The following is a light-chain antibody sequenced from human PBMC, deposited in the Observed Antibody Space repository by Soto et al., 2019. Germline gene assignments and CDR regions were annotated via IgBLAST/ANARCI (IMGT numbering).Light chain of an antibody. Sequence: EIVLTQSPGTLSLSPGERATLSCRASQSVSSNYLAWYQQKPGQAPRLLFYGASRRATGIPDRFSGSGSGTDFTLTISRLEPEDLAVYYCQQYGSSPRTFGQGTKVEIK. J-gene: IGKJ1*01. V-gene: IGKV3-20*01. CDR2: GAS. CDR1: QSVSSNY. CDR3: QQYGSSPRT.